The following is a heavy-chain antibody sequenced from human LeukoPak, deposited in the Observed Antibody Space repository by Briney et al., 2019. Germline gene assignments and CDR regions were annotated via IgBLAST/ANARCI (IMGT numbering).Heavy chain of an antibody. D-gene: IGHD6-13*01. CDR3: ARVLAAAGIPNFYYYYYYMDV. CDR1: GGSISSSSYY. J-gene: IGHJ6*03. Sequence: PSETLSLTCTVSGGSISSSSYYWGWIRQPPGKGLEWIGSIYYSGSTYYNPSLKSRVTISVDTSKNQFSLKLSSVTAADTAVYYCARVLAAAGIPNFYYYYYYMDVWGKGTTVTVSS. CDR2: IYYSGST. V-gene: IGHV4-39*07.